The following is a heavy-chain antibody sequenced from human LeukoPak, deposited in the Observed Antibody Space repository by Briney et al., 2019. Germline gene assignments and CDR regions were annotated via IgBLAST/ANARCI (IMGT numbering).Heavy chain of an antibody. CDR3: AHSPRGHYYDSSGYYFDY. Sequence: SGPTLVNPTQTLTLTCTFSGFSLSTSGVGVGWIRQPPGKALEWLALIYWDDDKRYSPSLKSRLTITKDTSKNQVVLTMTNMDPVDTATYYCAHSPRGHYYDSSGYYFDYWGQGTLVTVSS. J-gene: IGHJ4*02. V-gene: IGHV2-5*02. D-gene: IGHD3-22*01. CDR1: GFSLSTSGVG. CDR2: IYWDDDK.